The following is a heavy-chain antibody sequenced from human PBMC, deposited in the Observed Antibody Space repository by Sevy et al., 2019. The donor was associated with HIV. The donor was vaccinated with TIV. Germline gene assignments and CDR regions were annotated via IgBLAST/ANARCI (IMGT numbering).Heavy chain of an antibody. CDR3: ARDRYYDASGYYYYYYGMDV. J-gene: IGHJ6*02. CDR1: GLSVSDNY. V-gene: IGHV3-66*01. Sequence: GGSLRLSCAASGLSVSDNYMNWVRQAPGKGLELVSVIYSDGRTYYPDAVKGRFSISRDNYKNTLYLHMKSLRPEDTAVYYCARDRYYDASGYYYYYYGMDVWGQGTTVTVSS. CDR2: IYSDGRT. D-gene: IGHD3-22*01.